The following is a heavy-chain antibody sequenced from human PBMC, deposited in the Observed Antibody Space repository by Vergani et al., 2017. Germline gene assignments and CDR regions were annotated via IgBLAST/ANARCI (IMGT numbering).Heavy chain of an antibody. J-gene: IGHJ6*03. D-gene: IGHD4-11*01. V-gene: IGHV4-34*01. CDR1: GGSFTSYH. CDR2: IDHTGRP. CDR3: SSVNTETNGHLYYYYYMDV. Sequence: QVQLQQWGGGLLKPSETLFLTCVLNGGSFTSYHWTWICQSPGGGMEWVGDIDHTGRPDYNPSLTSRLTMSVDKSRNQFSLTLNSVTATDTAIYFCSSVNTETNGHLYYYYYMDVWGQGTAVTVS.